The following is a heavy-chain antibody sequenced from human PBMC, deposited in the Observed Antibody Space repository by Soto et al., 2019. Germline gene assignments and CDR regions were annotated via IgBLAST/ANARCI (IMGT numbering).Heavy chain of an antibody. Sequence: GGSLRLSCAASGFTFSSYDMHWVRQAPGKGLEWVSVIYSGGSTYYADSVKGRFTISRDNSKNTLYLQMNSLRAEDTAVYYCARDREQLVAFDYWGQGTLVTVSS. D-gene: IGHD6-6*01. V-gene: IGHV3-66*01. CDR1: GFTFSSYD. CDR2: IYSGGST. J-gene: IGHJ4*02. CDR3: ARDREQLVAFDY.